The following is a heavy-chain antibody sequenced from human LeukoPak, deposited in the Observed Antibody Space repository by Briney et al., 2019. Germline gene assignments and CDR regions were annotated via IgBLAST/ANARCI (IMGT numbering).Heavy chain of an antibody. CDR1: GFTFSSYW. Sequence: PGGSLRLSCAASGFTFSSYWMSWVRQAPGKGLEWVANIKQDGSEKYYVDSVKGRFTISRDNAKNSLYLQMNSLRAEDTAVYYCALYGDSDAFDIWGQGTMVTVSS. CDR3: ALYGDSDAFDI. D-gene: IGHD4-17*01. J-gene: IGHJ3*02. CDR2: IKQDGSEK. V-gene: IGHV3-7*01.